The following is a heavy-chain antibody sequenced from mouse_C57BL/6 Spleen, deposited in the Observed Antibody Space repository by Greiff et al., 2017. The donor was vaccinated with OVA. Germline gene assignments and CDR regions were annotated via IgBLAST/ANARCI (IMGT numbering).Heavy chain of an antibody. CDR1: GYAFSSYW. Sequence: QVQLKESGAELVKPGASVKISCKASGYAFSSYWMNWVKQRPGKGLEWIGQIYPGDGDTNYNGKFKGKATLTADKSSSTAYMQLSSLTSEDSAVYFCARGTTGDYYFDYWGQGTTLTVSS. J-gene: IGHJ2*01. CDR2: IYPGDGDT. CDR3: ARGTTGDYYFDY. D-gene: IGHD3-3*01. V-gene: IGHV1-80*01.